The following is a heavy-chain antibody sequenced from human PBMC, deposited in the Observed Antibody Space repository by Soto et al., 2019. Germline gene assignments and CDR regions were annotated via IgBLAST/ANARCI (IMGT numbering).Heavy chain of an antibody. CDR2: IYYSGST. V-gene: IGHV4-31*03. D-gene: IGHD3-10*01. CDR3: ARVYYGSGSTTRARYYYYYYMDV. J-gene: IGHJ6*03. Sequence: SETLSLTCTVSGGSISSGGYYWSWIRQHPGKGLEWIGYIYYSGSTYYNPSLKSRVTISVDTSKNQFSLKLSSVTAADTAVYYCARVYYGSGSTTRARYYYYYYMDVWGKGTTVTVSS. CDR1: GGSISSGGYY.